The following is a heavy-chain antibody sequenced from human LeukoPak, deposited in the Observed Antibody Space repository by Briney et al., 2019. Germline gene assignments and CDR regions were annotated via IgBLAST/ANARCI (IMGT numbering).Heavy chain of an antibody. D-gene: IGHD3-3*01. CDR2: IQYEGSNR. V-gene: IGHV3-30*02. CDR3: AKSLTIFGVVIRRDDAYDI. Sequence: GGSLRLSCAASGFTFSTYGMHWVRQAPGKGLEWVAFIQYEGSNRYYPDSVKGRFTISRDNSKNTLYLQMNSLRAEDTAVYYCAKSLTIFGVVIRRDDAYDIWGQGTMVTVSS. J-gene: IGHJ3*02. CDR1: GFTFSTYG.